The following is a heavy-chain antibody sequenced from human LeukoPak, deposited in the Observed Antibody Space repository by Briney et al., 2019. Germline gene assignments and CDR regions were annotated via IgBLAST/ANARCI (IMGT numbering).Heavy chain of an antibody. Sequence: ASVKVSCKASGYTFTSYAISWVRQAPGQGLEWMGWISVYNGNTNYAQKLQGRVTVTTDTSTSTAYMELRILTSDDTAVYYCARVEEVRGGITSFDYWGQGTLVTVSS. CDR1: GYTFTSYA. CDR3: ARVEEVRGGITSFDY. CDR2: ISVYNGNT. V-gene: IGHV1-18*01. D-gene: IGHD3-10*01. J-gene: IGHJ4*02.